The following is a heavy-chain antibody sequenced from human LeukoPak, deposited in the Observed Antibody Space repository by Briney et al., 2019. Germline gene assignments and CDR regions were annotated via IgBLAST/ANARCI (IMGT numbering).Heavy chain of an antibody. CDR2: IYYSGTT. J-gene: IGHJ4*02. V-gene: IGHV4-61*01. CDR3: ARGAAGTGAADY. D-gene: IGHD6-13*01. CDR1: GGSISSSSYY. Sequence: SETLSLTCTVSGGSISSSSYYWSWIRQPPGKGLEWIGSIYYSGTTFYNPSLNSRVTISVDSSKNQFSLRLSSVTAADTAVYFCARGAAGTGAADYWGQGTLVTVSS.